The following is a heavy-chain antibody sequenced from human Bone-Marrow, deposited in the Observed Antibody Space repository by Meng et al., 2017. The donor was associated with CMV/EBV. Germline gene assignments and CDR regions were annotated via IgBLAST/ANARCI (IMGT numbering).Heavy chain of an antibody. CDR3: ARGPGRTHSYRLYYFDY. V-gene: IGHV4-34*01. J-gene: IGHJ4*02. CDR2: INHSGST. D-gene: IGHD1-14*01. CDR1: GGSFSGYY. Sequence: SETLSLTCAVYGGSFSGYYWSWIRQPPGKGLEWIGEINHSGSTNYNPPLKSRVTISVDTSKNPFSLKLSSVAAADTAVYYCARGPGRTHSYRLYYFDYWGKGTLVTVSS.